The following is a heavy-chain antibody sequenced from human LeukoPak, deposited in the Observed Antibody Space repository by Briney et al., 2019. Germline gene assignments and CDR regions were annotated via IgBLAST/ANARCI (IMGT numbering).Heavy chain of an antibody. D-gene: IGHD6-19*01. CDR2: ISGSGGST. Sequence: GGSLRLSCAASGFTFSSYSMNWVRQAPGKGLEWVSAISGSGGSTYYADSVKGRFTISRDNSKNTLYLQMNSLRAEDTAVYYCARRSGRYYYMDVWGKGTTVTISS. J-gene: IGHJ6*03. CDR3: ARRSGRYYYMDV. CDR1: GFTFSSYS. V-gene: IGHV3-23*01.